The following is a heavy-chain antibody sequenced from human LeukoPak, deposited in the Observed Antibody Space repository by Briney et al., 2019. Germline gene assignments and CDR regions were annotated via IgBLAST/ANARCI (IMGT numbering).Heavy chain of an antibody. J-gene: IGHJ5*02. Sequence: GASVKVSCKASGYTFTGYYIHWVRQAPGQGLEWMGWINPNSGGTNYAQKFQGRVTMTRDTSISTAYMELSRLRSDDTAVYYCAREGIFGVVILPAVGWFDPWGQGTLVTVSS. D-gene: IGHD3-3*01. CDR1: GYTFTGYY. CDR3: AREGIFGVVILPAVGWFDP. V-gene: IGHV1-2*02. CDR2: INPNSGGT.